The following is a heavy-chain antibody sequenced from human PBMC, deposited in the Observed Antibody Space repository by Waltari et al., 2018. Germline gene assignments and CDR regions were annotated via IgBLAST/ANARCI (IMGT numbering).Heavy chain of an antibody. CDR3: ASFLSGSGSYYNGVKSEGSFDY. Sequence: QVQLQQWGAGLLKPSETLSLTCAVYGGSFSGYYWSWIRQPPGKGLEWIGEINHSGSTNLNPSLKSRVTISVDTSKNQFSLKLSSVTAADTAVYYCASFLSGSGSYYNGVKSEGSFDYWGQGTLVTVSS. CDR2: INHSGST. J-gene: IGHJ4*02. D-gene: IGHD3-10*01. V-gene: IGHV4-34*01. CDR1: GGSFSGYY.